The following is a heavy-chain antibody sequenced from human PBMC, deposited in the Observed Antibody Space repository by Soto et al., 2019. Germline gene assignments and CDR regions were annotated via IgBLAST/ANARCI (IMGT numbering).Heavy chain of an antibody. Sequence: QVLLVQSGAEVTKPGSSVKVSCKASGGTFRKNAISWVRQAPGQGLEWMGGIIPMFGTANYAQKFQGRVTITADETTSTAYMELSILRSEDTAVYYCARGLGGYRYGSGNYYDMDVWGQGTTVTVSS. CDR1: GGTFRKNA. J-gene: IGHJ6*02. V-gene: IGHV1-69*01. CDR3: ARGLGGYRYGSGNYYDMDV. D-gene: IGHD5-18*01. CDR2: IIPMFGTA.